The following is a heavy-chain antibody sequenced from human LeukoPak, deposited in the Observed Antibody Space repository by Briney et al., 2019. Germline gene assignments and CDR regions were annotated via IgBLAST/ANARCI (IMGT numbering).Heavy chain of an antibody. CDR2: INAGNGNT. CDR3: ARGSHRGDTAMVTSY. D-gene: IGHD5-18*01. V-gene: IGHV1-3*01. CDR1: GYTFTSYA. Sequence: GASVKVSCKASGYTFTSYAMHWVRQAPGQRLEWMGWINAGNGNTKYSQKFQGRVTITRDTSASTAYMELSSLRSEDTAVYYCARGSHRGDTAMVTSYWGQGTLVTVSS. J-gene: IGHJ4*02.